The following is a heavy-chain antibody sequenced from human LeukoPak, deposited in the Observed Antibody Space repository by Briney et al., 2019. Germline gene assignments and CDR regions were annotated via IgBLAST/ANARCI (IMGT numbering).Heavy chain of an antibody. J-gene: IGHJ4*02. CDR3: ATFGSGSRGTNSFDY. CDR2: IYSGGST. CDR1: GFIASSNY. D-gene: IGHD3-10*01. Sequence: GGSLRLSCTASGFIASSNYMSWVRQAPGKGLEWVSLIYSGGSTYYADSVMGRSTISRDKSNNTLYLQMNSLRAEDTAVYYCATFGSGSRGTNSFDYWGQGTLVTVSS. V-gene: IGHV3-53*01.